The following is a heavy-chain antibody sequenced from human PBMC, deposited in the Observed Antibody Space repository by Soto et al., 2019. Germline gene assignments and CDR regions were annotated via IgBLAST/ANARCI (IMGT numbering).Heavy chain of an antibody. J-gene: IGHJ5*02. V-gene: IGHV4-59*01. Sequence: SETLSLTCSISGGSISGYHWNWIRQTPGKGVEWIGYFHNSGNPKYSSSLKSRVTISVDMSEKQSSLILTSVTAADTAVYYCARRPMVRGVIITPYHNWFDPWGQGTLVTVSS. CDR2: FHNSGNP. CDR1: GGSISGYH. CDR3: ARRPMVRGVIITPYHNWFDP. D-gene: IGHD3-10*01.